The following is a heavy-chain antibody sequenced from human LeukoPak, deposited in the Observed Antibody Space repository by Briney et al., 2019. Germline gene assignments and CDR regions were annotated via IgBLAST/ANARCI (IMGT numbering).Heavy chain of an antibody. Sequence: SETLSLTCTVSGGSISSADYYWSWIRQPPGKGLEWIGYIYYSGSTYYNSSLESRVTISVDTSKNLFFLKLSSVTAADTAVYYCATGRWGVDYWGQGTLVTVSS. D-gene: IGHD3-16*01. CDR2: IYYSGST. V-gene: IGHV4-30-4*01. CDR3: ATGRWGVDY. CDR1: GGSISSADYY. J-gene: IGHJ4*02.